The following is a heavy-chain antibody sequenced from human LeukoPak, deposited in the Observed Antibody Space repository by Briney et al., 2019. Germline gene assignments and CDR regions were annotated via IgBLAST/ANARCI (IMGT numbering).Heavy chain of an antibody. J-gene: IGHJ4*02. D-gene: IGHD5-18*01. Sequence: GGSLRLSCAVSGFTFSSYGMHWVRQAPGKGLEWVAFIRYDGSNKYYADSVKGRFTISRDNSKNTLYLQMNSLRAEDTAVYYCAKDLGYSYGGDYWGQGTLVTVSS. CDR1: GFTFSSYG. V-gene: IGHV3-30*02. CDR2: IRYDGSNK. CDR3: AKDLGYSYGGDY.